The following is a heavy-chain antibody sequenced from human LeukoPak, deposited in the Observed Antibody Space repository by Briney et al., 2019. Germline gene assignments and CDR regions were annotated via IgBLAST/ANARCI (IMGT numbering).Heavy chain of an antibody. V-gene: IGHV3-30*18. Sequence: GSLRLSRAASGFTFSSYGMHWVRQAPGKGLEWVAVISYDGSNKYYADSVKGRFAISRDNSKNTLYLQMNSLRAEDTAVYYCAKSFRSGFDYWGQGTLVTVSS. CDR3: AKSFRSGFDY. CDR1: GFTFSSYG. J-gene: IGHJ4*02. CDR2: ISYDGSNK.